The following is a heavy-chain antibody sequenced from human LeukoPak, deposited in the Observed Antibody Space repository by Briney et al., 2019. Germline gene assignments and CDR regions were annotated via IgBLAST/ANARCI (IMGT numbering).Heavy chain of an antibody. CDR2: IYYSGST. CDR1: GGSISSSSYY. V-gene: IGHV4-39*01. Sequence: SETLSLTCTVSGGSISSSSYYWGWIRQPPGKGLERIGSIYYSGSTYYNPSLKSRVTISVDTSKNQFSLKLSSVTAADTAVYYCARQYSSPPLNWFDPWGQGTLVTVSS. CDR3: ARQYSSPPLNWFDP. J-gene: IGHJ5*02. D-gene: IGHD6-13*01.